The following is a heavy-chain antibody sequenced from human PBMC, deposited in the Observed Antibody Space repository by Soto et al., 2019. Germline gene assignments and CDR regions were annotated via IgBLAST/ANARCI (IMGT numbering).Heavy chain of an antibody. J-gene: IGHJ4*02. CDR1: GASITGSFF. Sequence: SETLSLTCTVSGASITGSFFWSWIRQPAGKGLEWIGRFSLSGTTNYNPSLRSRVTMSADVSKNQFSLRLTSVTAADTALYYCARGMTPPGAPAWYYFDSWGQGTLVTVSP. CDR3: ARGMTPPGAPAWYYFDS. V-gene: IGHV4-4*07. CDR2: FSLSGTT. D-gene: IGHD2-8*02.